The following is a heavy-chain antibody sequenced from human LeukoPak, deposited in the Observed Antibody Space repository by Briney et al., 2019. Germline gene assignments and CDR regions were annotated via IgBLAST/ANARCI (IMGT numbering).Heavy chain of an antibody. CDR1: GFTVSSNY. CDR3: ARATYYYDSSGYHQYFDY. J-gene: IGHJ4*02. D-gene: IGHD3-22*01. Sequence: GGSLRLSCAASGFTVSSNYMSWVRQAPGKGLEWVSVIYSGGSTYYADSVKGRFTISRDNSKNTLYLQMNSLRAEDTAVYYCARATYYYDSSGYHQYFDYWGQGTLVTVSS. CDR2: IYSGGST. V-gene: IGHV3-53*05.